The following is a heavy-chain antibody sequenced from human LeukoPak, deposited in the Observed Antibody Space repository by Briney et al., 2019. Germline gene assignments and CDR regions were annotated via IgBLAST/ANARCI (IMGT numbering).Heavy chain of an antibody. J-gene: IGHJ4*02. Sequence: ASVKVSCKTSGYTFPTYGITWVRQAPAQGLEWMGWISAYNGNTNLAQNLRGRVTLTTNRSTTTAYMELTSLTSDDTAIYYCAREACAHCTIDYWGQGTLVTVSS. CDR3: AREACAHCTIDY. CDR1: GYTFPTYG. V-gene: IGHV1-18*01. CDR2: ISAYNGNT. D-gene: IGHD1-1*01.